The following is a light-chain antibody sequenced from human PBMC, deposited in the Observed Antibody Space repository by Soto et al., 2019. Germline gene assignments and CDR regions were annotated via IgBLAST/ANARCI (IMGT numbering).Light chain of an antibody. V-gene: IGLV2-14*03. CDR1: SSDIGSYDH. CDR2: AVS. Sequence: QSALTQPASVSGSPGQSITISCSGTSSDIGSYDHVAWYQQFPGKSPKLIIYAVSDRPSGVSDRFSGSKSGISASLTISGLQTEDEADYYCCSYAGADSAPYVLGTGTKVTVL. CDR3: CSYAGADSAPYV. J-gene: IGLJ1*01.